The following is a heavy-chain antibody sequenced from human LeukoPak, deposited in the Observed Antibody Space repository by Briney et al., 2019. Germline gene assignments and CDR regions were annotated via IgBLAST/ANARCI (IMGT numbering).Heavy chain of an antibody. V-gene: IGHV3-13*01. J-gene: IGHJ4*02. CDR3: ARASRLGLAGMFDY. Sequence: PGGSLRLSCAASGFTFSSYDMHWVRQATGKGLEWVSAIGTAGDTYYPGSVKGRFTISRENAKNSLYLQMNSLRAGDTAVYYCARASRLGLAGMFDYWGQGTLVTVSS. CDR2: IGTAGDT. D-gene: IGHD5/OR15-5a*01. CDR1: GFTFSSYD.